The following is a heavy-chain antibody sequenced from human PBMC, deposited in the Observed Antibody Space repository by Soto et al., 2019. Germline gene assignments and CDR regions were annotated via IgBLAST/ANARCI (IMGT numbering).Heavy chain of an antibody. Sequence: QVQLVQSGAEVKKPGSSVKVSCKASGGTFSSYAISWVRQAPGQGLEWMGGIIPIFGTANYAQKFQGRVTITADESTSRAYMELSSLRSEDTAVYYCARDATYYYDSSGYYYEAAFDIWGQGTTVTVSS. CDR2: IIPIFGTA. J-gene: IGHJ3*02. V-gene: IGHV1-69*01. D-gene: IGHD3-22*01. CDR1: GGTFSSYA. CDR3: ARDATYYYDSSGYYYEAAFDI.